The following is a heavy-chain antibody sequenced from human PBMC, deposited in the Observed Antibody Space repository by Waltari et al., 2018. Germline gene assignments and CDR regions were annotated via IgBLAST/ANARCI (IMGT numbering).Heavy chain of an antibody. CDR3: ARTGHIAVAGLDY. J-gene: IGHJ4*02. V-gene: IGHV6-1*01. Sequence: QVQLQQSGPGLVKPSQTLSLTCAISGDSVSSDSTAWNWIRQSPSRGLEWLGRTCYRSKWYKDEAVSVKSRITINPDTSKNQFSLQLKSVTPEDTAVYYCARTGHIAVAGLDYWGQGTLVTVSS. CDR2: TCYRSKWYK. D-gene: IGHD6-19*01. CDR1: GDSVSSDSTA.